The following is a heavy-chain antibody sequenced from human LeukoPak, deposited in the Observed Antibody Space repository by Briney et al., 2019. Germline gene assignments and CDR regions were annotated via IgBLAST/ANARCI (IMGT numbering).Heavy chain of an antibody. V-gene: IGHV1-46*01. J-gene: IGHJ4*02. CDR1: GYTFTSYY. Sequence: ASVKVSCKASGYTFTSYYMHWVRQALGQGLEWMGIINPSGGSTSYAQKFQGRVTMTRDMSTSTVYMELSSLRSEDTAVYYCARDPKYSYVPLKGGVAYYFDYGGQGTRVTVSS. D-gene: IGHD5-18*01. CDR2: INPSGGST. CDR3: ARDPKYSYVPLKGGVAYYFDY.